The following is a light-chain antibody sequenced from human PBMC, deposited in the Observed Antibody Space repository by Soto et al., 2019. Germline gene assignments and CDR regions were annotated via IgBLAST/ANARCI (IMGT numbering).Light chain of an antibody. J-gene: IGLJ3*02. CDR1: SSNIGSNT. CDR2: RNN. Sequence: QSVLTQPPSASGTPGQRVTISCSGSSSNIGSNTVNWYQQLPGTAPKVLIYRNNQRPSGVPDRFSGSKSGTSASLAISGLQSADEADYYCAVWDDSLNGVLFGGGTKLTVL. CDR3: AVWDDSLNGVL. V-gene: IGLV1-44*01.